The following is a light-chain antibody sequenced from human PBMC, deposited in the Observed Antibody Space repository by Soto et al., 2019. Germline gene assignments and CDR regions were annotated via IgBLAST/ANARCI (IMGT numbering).Light chain of an antibody. V-gene: IGLV9-49*01. J-gene: IGLJ3*02. Sequence: QSVLTQPPSASASLGASVTLTCTLTSGYSNYKVDWYQQRPGKGPRFVLRVGTGGNVGSKGDGIPDRFSGLGSGLNRYLAIKNIQEEDERDDPGGADRGSGSNCAGVFGGGTKLTVL. CDR3: GADRGSGSNCAGV. CDR1: SGYSNYK. CDR2: VGTGGNVG.